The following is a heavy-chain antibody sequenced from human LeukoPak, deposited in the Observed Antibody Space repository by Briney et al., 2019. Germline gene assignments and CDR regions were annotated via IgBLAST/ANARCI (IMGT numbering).Heavy chain of an antibody. Sequence: ASVKVSCKASGGTFSSYAISWVRQAPGQGLEWMGGIIPIFGTANYAQKFQGRVTITADESTSTAYMELSSLRSEDTAVYYCARDHGYCSSTSCYGWFDPWGQGTLVTVSS. CDR2: IIPIFGTA. CDR3: ARDHGYCSSTSCYGWFDP. J-gene: IGHJ5*02. D-gene: IGHD2-2*01. V-gene: IGHV1-69*13. CDR1: GGTFSSYA.